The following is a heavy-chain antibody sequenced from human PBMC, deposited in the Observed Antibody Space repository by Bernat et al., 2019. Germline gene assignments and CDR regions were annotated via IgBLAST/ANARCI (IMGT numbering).Heavy chain of an antibody. Sequence: QVQLQESGPGLVKPSQTLSLTCTVSGGFISSAEYYWSWFRQPPGKGLEWIGYIYYSGSAYYNPSLKSRVTISVDTSKNQFSLKLSSVTAADTAVYYCVRVHDGYRNDYWGQGTLVTVSS. CDR3: VRVHDGYRNDY. V-gene: IGHV4-30-4*01. J-gene: IGHJ4*02. CDR1: GGFISSAEYY. D-gene: IGHD5-24*01. CDR2: IYYSGSA.